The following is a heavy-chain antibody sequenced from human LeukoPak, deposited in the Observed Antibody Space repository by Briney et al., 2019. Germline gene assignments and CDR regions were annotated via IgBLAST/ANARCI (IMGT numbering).Heavy chain of an antibody. J-gene: IGHJ4*02. V-gene: IGHV1-2*02. CDR2: INPKSGGT. CDR1: GYTFTGYY. D-gene: IGHD3-10*01. CDR3: AREGGFHYDGSGSYIG. Sequence: GASVKVSCKASGYTFTGYYMHWVRQAPGQGLEWRGWINPKSGGTNYAQKFQGRVTMTRDTSISTAYMELSRLRSDDTAVYYCAREGGFHYDGSGSYIGWGQGTLVTASS.